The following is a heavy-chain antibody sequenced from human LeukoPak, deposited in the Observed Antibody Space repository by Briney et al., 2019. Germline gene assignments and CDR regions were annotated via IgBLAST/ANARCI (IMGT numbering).Heavy chain of an antibody. CDR1: GGSISNYY. CDR2: MYHSGIT. V-gene: IGHV4-59*01. D-gene: IGHD3-9*01. Sequence: SETLSITCTVSGGSISNYYWSWIRQFPGKGLEWIGYMYHSGITSYNPSLKSRVTISVDRSKHQFSLKLTSVTAADTAVYYFPTEDRKRYFDSVGAFDLWGQGTLVIMSS. CDR3: PTEDRKRYFDSVGAFDL. J-gene: IGHJ3*01.